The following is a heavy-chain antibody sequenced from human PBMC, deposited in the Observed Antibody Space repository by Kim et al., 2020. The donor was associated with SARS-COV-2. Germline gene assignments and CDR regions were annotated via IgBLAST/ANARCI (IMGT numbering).Heavy chain of an antibody. CDR2: IYYSGST. Sequence: SETLSLTCTVSGGSISSYYWSWIRQPPGKGLEWIGYIYYSGSTNYNPSLKSRVTISVDTSKNQFSLNLSSVTAADTAVYYCARTYYDYVWGSYRTGWFDPWGQGTLVTVSS. CDR1: GGSISSYY. CDR3: ARTYYDYVWGSYRTGWFDP. D-gene: IGHD3-16*02. J-gene: IGHJ5*02. V-gene: IGHV4-59*13.